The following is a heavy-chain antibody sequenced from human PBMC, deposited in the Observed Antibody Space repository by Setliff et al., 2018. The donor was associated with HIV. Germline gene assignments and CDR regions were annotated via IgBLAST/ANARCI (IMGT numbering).Heavy chain of an antibody. J-gene: IGHJ4*02. D-gene: IGHD1-26*01. CDR1: GFTFSSYS. V-gene: IGHV3-48*04. CDR3: AREKVGGAYYFDY. CDR2: ISSSSSTI. Sequence: GESLKISCAASGFTFSSYSMNWVRQAPGKGLEWVSYISSSSSTIYYADSVKGRFTISRDNAKNSLYLQMNSLRAEDTAVYYCAREKVGGAYYFDYWGQGTLVTVSS.